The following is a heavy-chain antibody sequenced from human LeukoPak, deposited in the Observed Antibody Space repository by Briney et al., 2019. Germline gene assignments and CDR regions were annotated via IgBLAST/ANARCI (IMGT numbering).Heavy chain of an antibody. CDR1: GSTFSSYA. D-gene: IGHD1-1*01. CDR2: IIPIFGTA. Sequence: GSSVKVSCKASGSTFSSYAISWMRQAPGQGLEWMGGIIPIFGTANYAQKFQGRVTITADESTSTAYMELSSLRSEDTAVYYCATQRAEGVHLYYFDYWGQGTLVTVSS. V-gene: IGHV1-69*01. CDR3: ATQRAEGVHLYYFDY. J-gene: IGHJ4*02.